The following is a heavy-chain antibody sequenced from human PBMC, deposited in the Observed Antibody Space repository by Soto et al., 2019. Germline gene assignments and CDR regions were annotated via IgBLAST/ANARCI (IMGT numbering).Heavy chain of an antibody. CDR1: GGTFSSYA. CDR3: ARVGSSPPTLYYYYYGMDV. J-gene: IGHJ6*02. V-gene: IGHV1-69*13. D-gene: IGHD6-13*01. CDR2: IIPIFGTA. Sequence: SVKGSCKASGGTFSSYAISWGRQAPVQGLEWMGGIIPIFGTANYAQKFQGRVTITADESTSTAYMELSSLRSEDTAVYYCARVGSSPPTLYYYYYGMDVWGQGTTVTVSS.